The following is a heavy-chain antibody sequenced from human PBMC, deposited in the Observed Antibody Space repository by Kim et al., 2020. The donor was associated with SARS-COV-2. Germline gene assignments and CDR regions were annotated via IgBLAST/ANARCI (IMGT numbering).Heavy chain of an antibody. CDR2: IYPGDSDT. Sequence: GESLKISCKGSGYSFTSYWIGWVRQMPGKGLEWMGIIYPGDSDTRYSPSFQGQVTISADKSISTAYLQWSSLKASDTAMYYCASTSIVGATIGYAFGMDDAFDIWGQGTMVTVSS. D-gene: IGHD1-26*01. CDR1: GYSFTSYW. J-gene: IGHJ3*02. CDR3: ASTSIVGATIGYAFGMDDAFDI. V-gene: IGHV5-51*01.